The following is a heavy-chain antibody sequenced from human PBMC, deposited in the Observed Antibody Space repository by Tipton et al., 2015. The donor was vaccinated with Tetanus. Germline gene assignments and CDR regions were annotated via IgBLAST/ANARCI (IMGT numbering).Heavy chain of an antibody. Sequence: CAASGFTFNGYGMHWVRQAPGKGLEWLALVWYEGSKQYYADSVKGRFTISRDNSKNSVDLQMNNLRDEDTAVYCCARERSLGWLGPVDSWGQGTLVAVSS. CDR3: ARERSLGWLGPVDS. J-gene: IGHJ4*02. CDR1: GFTFNGYG. V-gene: IGHV3-33*01. CDR2: VWYEGSKQ. D-gene: IGHD3-3*01.